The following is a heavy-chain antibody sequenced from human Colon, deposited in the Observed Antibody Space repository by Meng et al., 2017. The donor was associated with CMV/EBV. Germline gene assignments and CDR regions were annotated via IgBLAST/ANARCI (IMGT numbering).Heavy chain of an antibody. CDR1: GFTCSTED. Sequence: SGFTCSTEDVTWQRQGPGQGLERMGGMSMYNDDTKYAQNFHGEVTVTTATSTNTAYLELTSPRSDGAAVYFCARRANWGPSRRGYDYWGQGTLVTVSS. CDR3: ARRANWGPSRRGYDY. V-gene: IGHV1-18*01. D-gene: IGHD7-27*01. CDR2: MSMYNDDT. J-gene: IGHJ4*02.